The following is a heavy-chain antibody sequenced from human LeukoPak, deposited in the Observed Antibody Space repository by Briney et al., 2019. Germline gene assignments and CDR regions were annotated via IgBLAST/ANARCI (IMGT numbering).Heavy chain of an antibody. J-gene: IGHJ4*02. CDR3: ARDSGGSSYYPVYFDY. D-gene: IGHD3-3*01. V-gene: IGHV3-30-3*01. CDR1: GFTFSSYW. Sequence: AGGSLRLSCAVSGFTFSSYWMHWVRQAPGKGLEWVAVISYDGTNKYYADSVKGRFTISRDDSKNTLYLQMNSLRAEDTAVYYCARDSGGSSYYPVYFDYWGQGTLVTVSS. CDR2: ISYDGTNK.